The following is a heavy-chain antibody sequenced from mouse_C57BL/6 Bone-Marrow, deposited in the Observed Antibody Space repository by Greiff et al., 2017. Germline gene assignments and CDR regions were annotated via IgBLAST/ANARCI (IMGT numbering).Heavy chain of an antibody. CDR1: GYTFTSYW. V-gene: IGHV1-55*01. D-gene: IGHD2-2*01. Sequence: QVQLQQPGAELVKPGASVKMSCKASGYTFTSYWITWVKQRPGQGLEWIGDIYPGSGSTNYNEKFKSKATLTVDTSSSTAYMQLSSLTSGDSAVYYCARDPQLWLRRDYYAMDYWGQGTSVTVSS. J-gene: IGHJ4*01. CDR2: IYPGSGST. CDR3: ARDPQLWLRRDYYAMDY.